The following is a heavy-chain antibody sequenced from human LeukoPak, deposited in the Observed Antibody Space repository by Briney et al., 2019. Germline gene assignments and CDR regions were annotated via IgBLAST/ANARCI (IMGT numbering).Heavy chain of an antibody. Sequence: GASVKVSCKASGGTFSIYSISWVRQAPGQGLEWMGWISAYNGNTNYAQKLQGRVTMTTDTSTSTAYMELRSLRSDDTAVYYCARDCRAYSYAADAFDIWGQGTMVTVSS. CDR1: GGTFSIYS. CDR3: ARDCRAYSYAADAFDI. D-gene: IGHD5-18*01. V-gene: IGHV1-18*01. CDR2: ISAYNGNT. J-gene: IGHJ3*02.